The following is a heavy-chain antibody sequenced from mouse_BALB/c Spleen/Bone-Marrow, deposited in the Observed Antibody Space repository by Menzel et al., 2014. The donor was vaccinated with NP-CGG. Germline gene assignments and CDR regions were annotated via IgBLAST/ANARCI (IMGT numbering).Heavy chain of an antibody. CDR3: ARDNYGSRFDY. CDR1: GFTFSSYG. Sequence: LVESGGGLVQPGGSLELSCAASGFTFSSYGMSWVRQTPDKRLELVATINNNDGNTYYPDSVKGRFTISRDNAKNTLYLQMSSLKSEDTAMYYCARDNYGSRFDYWGQGTTLTVSS. J-gene: IGHJ2*01. D-gene: IGHD1-1*01. V-gene: IGHV5-6-3*01. CDR2: INNNDGNT.